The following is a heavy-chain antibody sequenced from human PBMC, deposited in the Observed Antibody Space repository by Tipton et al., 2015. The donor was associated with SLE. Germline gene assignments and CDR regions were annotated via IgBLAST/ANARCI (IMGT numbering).Heavy chain of an antibody. D-gene: IGHD2-2*01. Sequence: TLSLTCTVSGGSISSYYWSWIRQPPGKGLEWIGYIYTSGSTNYNPSLKSRVTISVDTSKNQFSLKLSSVTAADTAVYYCARGSSTNLADYWGQGTLVTVSS. CDR2: IYTSGST. CDR1: GGSISSYY. CDR3: ARGSSTNLADY. V-gene: IGHV4-4*09. J-gene: IGHJ4*02.